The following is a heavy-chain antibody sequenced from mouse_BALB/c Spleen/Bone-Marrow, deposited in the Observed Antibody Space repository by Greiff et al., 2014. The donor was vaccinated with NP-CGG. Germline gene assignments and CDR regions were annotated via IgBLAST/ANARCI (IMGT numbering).Heavy chain of an antibody. J-gene: IGHJ3*01. D-gene: IGHD1-1*01. Sequence: VQLQQSGAELVKPGASVKLSCTASGFNIKDTYMHWVKQRPEQGLEWIGRIDPANGDTKYDPKFQGEATITADTSSNTAYLQLSSLTSEDTAVYYCASYYYGSSRFAYWGQGTLVTVSA. CDR1: GFNIKDTY. V-gene: IGHV14-3*02. CDR2: IDPANGDT. CDR3: ASYYYGSSRFAY.